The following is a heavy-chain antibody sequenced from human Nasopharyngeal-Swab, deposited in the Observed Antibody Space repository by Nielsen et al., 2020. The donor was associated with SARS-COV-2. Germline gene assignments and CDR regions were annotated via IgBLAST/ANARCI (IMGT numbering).Heavy chain of an antibody. CDR2: ISYDGSNK. V-gene: IGHV3-30*18. CDR3: ANPYDFWSGYSLDYYYGMDP. CDR1: GFTFSSYG. J-gene: IGHJ5*02. D-gene: IGHD3-3*01. Sequence: GESLKISCAASGFTFSSYGMHWVRQAPGKGLEWVAVISYDGSNKYYADSVKGRFTISRDNSKNTLYLQMNSLRAEDTAVYYCANPYDFWSGYSLDYYYGMDPWGQGTLVTVSS.